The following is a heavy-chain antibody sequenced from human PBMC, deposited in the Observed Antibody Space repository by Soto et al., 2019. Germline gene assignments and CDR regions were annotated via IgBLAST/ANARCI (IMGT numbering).Heavy chain of an antibody. J-gene: IGHJ3*02. V-gene: IGHV4-4*07. CDR3: ARGGRDGFDI. CDR1: GGSISTYY. Sequence: QVQLQESGPGLVKPSETLSLTCTVSGGSISTYYWNWIRQSAGKGLEWIGRGYISGSTNYHPSLKSRVAMSVDTSNNQFSLKVTSVTAADTAGYYCARGGRDGFDIWGQGTMVTVSS. CDR2: GYISGST.